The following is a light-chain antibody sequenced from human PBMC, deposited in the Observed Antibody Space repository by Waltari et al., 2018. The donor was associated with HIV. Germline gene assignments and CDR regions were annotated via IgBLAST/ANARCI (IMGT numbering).Light chain of an antibody. Sequence: DIQMTQSPSTLSASVGDRVTIPCRASQSISSWLAWYQQKPGKAPKLLIYKASSLESEVPSRFSGSGSGTEFTLTISSLKPDDFATYYCQQYNSYPWTFGQGTKVEIK. CDR2: KAS. CDR1: QSISSW. CDR3: QQYNSYPWT. V-gene: IGKV1-5*03. J-gene: IGKJ1*01.